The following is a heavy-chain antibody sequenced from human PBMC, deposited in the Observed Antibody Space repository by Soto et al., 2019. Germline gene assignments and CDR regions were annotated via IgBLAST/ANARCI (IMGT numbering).Heavy chain of an antibody. CDR2: IYYSGST. V-gene: IGHV4-39*01. CDR3: ARLSGDFWSGYSRPSWLDP. J-gene: IGHJ5*02. D-gene: IGHD3-3*01. Sequence: PSESLSLTCTVSGGSISSSSYYWGWIRQPPGKGLEWIGSIYYSGSTYYNPSLKSRVTISVVTSKNQFSLKLSSVTAADTAVYYCARLSGDFWSGYSRPSWLDPWGQGTLVTVSS. CDR1: GGSISSSSYY.